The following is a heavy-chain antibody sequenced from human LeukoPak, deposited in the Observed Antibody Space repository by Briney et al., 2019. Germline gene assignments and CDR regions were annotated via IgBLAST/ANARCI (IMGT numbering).Heavy chain of an antibody. Sequence: GGSLRLSRAVSGLAFGSEAMSWVRPSPPRGVGWGASISPGGGATYYADYVEGRFTISRDNSSNSPLVQLNMLRAEDTAGFFCPNSRSASANSALQIFDNWGQGTLVTVSS. CDR3: PNSRSASANSALQIFDN. J-gene: IGHJ4*02. CDR1: GLAFGSEA. D-gene: IGHD5-18*01. CDR2: ISPGGGAT. V-gene: IGHV3-23*01.